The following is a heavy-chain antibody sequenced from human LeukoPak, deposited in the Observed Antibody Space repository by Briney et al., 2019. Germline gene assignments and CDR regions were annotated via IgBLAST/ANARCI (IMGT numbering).Heavy chain of an antibody. CDR2: IDTTTGNP. V-gene: IGHV7-4-1*02. CDR3: VRGTPTPGMDY. Sequence: ASVRVSCTASGYPFSAHFLNWVRQAPGQGLEWMGNIDTTTGNPRYAQDFAGRFVFSLDTSVSTAYLQITSLKADGTAAYYCVRGTPTPGMDYWGQGTQVTVSS. D-gene: IGHD3-10*01. J-gene: IGHJ4*02. CDR1: GYPFSAHF.